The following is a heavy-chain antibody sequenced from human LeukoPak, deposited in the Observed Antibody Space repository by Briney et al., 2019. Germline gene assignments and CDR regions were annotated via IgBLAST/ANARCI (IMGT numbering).Heavy chain of an antibody. D-gene: IGHD3-22*01. V-gene: IGHV3-53*01. CDR2: IYSGGDT. Sequence: GGSLRLSCAASGFTVSGNYMSWFRQAPGKGLECVAVIYSGGDTYYADSVKGRFTISRDKSKNGLYLQMNSLRAEDTAVYYCARDWDDGRAERSAWGQGTLVTVSS. CDR1: GFTVSGNY. J-gene: IGHJ5*02. CDR3: ARDWDDGRAERSA.